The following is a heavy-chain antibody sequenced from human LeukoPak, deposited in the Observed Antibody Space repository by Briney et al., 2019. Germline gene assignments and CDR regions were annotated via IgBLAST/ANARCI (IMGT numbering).Heavy chain of an antibody. D-gene: IGHD3-9*01. V-gene: IGHV3-7*01. CDR2: IKQDGSET. CDR1: EFTFSHHW. J-gene: IGHJ6*03. CDR3: ARGPILRHFDYYMDV. Sequence: GGSLRLSCAASEFTFSHHWMTWVRQAPGKGLELVANIKQDGSETYYVDSVKGRFTISRDNAKNSLDMQMNSLRVEDTAVYYCARGPILRHFDYYMDVWGKGTTVIISS.